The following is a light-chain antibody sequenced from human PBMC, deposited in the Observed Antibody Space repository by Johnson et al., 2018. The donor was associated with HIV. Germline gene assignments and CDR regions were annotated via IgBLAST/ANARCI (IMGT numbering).Light chain of an antibody. Sequence: QSVLTQPPSVSAAPGQKVTISCSGSSSNIGNNYVSWYQQVPGTAPKLLIYEKNKRPSGIPDRFSASMSGTSATLGITGLQTGDEADYYCGTWDSSLSAYVFGTGTKVTVL. J-gene: IGLJ1*01. CDR2: EKN. CDR1: SSNIGNNY. CDR3: GTWDSSLSAYV. V-gene: IGLV1-51*02.